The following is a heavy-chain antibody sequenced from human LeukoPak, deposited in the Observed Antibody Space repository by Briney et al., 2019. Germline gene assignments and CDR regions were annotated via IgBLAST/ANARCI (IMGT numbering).Heavy chain of an antibody. Sequence: GSLRLSCAAFGFTVSSNYMSWVRQPPGKGLEWIGSIYYSGSTYYNPSLKSRVTISVDTSKNQFSLKLSSVTAADTAVYYCARHEEDNVATIPDYWGQGTLVTVSS. CDR1: GFTVSSNY. V-gene: IGHV4-39*01. CDR2: IYYSGST. CDR3: ARHEEDNVATIPDY. J-gene: IGHJ4*02. D-gene: IGHD5-24*01.